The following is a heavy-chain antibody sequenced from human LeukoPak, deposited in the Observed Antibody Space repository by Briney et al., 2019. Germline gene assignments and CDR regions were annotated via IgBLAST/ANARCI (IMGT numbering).Heavy chain of an antibody. J-gene: IGHJ4*02. CDR2: INPNSGGT. D-gene: IGHD4-11*01. Sequence: ASVKVSCKASGYTFTGYYMHWVLQAPGQGLEWMGWINPNSGGTNYAQKFQGRVTMTRDTSISTAYMELSRLRSDDTAVYYCARVPTVTTYYFDYWGQGTLVTVSS. V-gene: IGHV1-2*02. CDR3: ARVPTVTTYYFDY. CDR1: GYTFTGYY.